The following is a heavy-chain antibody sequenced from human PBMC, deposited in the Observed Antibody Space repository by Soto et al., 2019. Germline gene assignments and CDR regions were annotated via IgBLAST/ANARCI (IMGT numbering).Heavy chain of an antibody. CDR3: ARWSYLDY. CDR2: ISGSDGKT. CDR1: GFSFGSYA. V-gene: IGHV3-23*01. D-gene: IGHD3-3*01. J-gene: IGHJ4*02. Sequence: VGSLRLSCAASGFSFGSYALSWVRQAPGKGLEWVSTISGSDGKTFYADSVKGRFSISRDTSQSALYLQMNSLRADDTAMYYCARWSYLDYWGQGTRVTVSS.